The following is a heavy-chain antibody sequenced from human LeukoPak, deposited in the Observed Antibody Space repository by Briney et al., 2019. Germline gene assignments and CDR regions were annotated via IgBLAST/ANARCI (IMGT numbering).Heavy chain of an antibody. CDR2: FDPEGDET. V-gene: IGHV1-24*01. J-gene: IGHJ4*02. Sequence: LGASVKVSCKVSGYTLTELSMHWVRQAPGKGLEWMGGFDPEGDETIYAQKFQGRVTMTEDTSTDTAYMELSSLRSEDTAVYYCATGYYDILTGYYTPYFDYWGQGTLVTVSS. CDR1: GYTLTELS. D-gene: IGHD3-9*01. CDR3: ATGYYDILTGYYTPYFDY.